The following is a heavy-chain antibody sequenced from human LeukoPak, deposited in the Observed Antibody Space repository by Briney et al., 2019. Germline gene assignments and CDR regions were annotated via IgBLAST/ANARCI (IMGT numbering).Heavy chain of an antibody. Sequence: PSETLSLTCAVYGGSFSGYYWSWIRQPPGKGLERIGEINHSGSTNYNPSLKSRVTISVDSSKNQLSLKLSSVTAADTAVYYCARGLGFLGSYYFDYWGQGTLVTVSS. J-gene: IGHJ4*02. CDR1: GGSFSGYY. D-gene: IGHD3-3*01. CDR3: ARGLGFLGSYYFDY. V-gene: IGHV4-34*01. CDR2: INHSGST.